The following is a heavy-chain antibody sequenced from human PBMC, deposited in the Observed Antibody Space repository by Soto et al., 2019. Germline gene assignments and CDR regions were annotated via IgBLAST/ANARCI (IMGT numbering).Heavy chain of an antibody. CDR2: ISYSGST. V-gene: IGHV4-59*08. CDR1: GASISGYH. Sequence: SETLSLTCTFSGASISGYHWSWIRQPPGKGQECLGYISYSGSTNYNPSLKSRVTMSIDTSKNQFSLKLNSVTAADTAVYYCTSGTSGSSGPLYWGQGTLVTVSS. CDR3: TSGTSGSSGPLY. J-gene: IGHJ4*02. D-gene: IGHD3-22*01.